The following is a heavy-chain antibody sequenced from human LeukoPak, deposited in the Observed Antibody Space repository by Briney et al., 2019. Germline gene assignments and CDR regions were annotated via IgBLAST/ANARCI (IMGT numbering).Heavy chain of an antibody. J-gene: IGHJ4*02. V-gene: IGHV3-23*01. CDR2: ISGSGGST. Sequence: PGGSLRLSCAVSGFTFSSYAMSWVRQAPGKGLEWVSTISGSGGSTYYADSVKGRFTISRDNSKNTLYLQMNSLRAEDTAVYHCAKGVFGVADFDYWGQGTLVTVSS. CDR3: AKGVFGVADFDY. D-gene: IGHD3-3*01. CDR1: GFTFSSYA.